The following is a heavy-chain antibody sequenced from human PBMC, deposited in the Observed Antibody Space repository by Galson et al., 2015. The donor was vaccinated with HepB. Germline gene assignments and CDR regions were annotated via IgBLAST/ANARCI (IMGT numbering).Heavy chain of an antibody. Sequence: SLRLSCAASGFTFSSFTMCWVRQAPGKGLEWVSATSGSGGSTYYADSVNGRFTISRGNYKNTLYLQMNSLRSENTAVYYCAKEYYASSGIAAAGTEYFQHCGQGTLVTVSS. J-gene: IGHJ1*01. D-gene: IGHD6-13*01. CDR2: TSGSGGST. CDR1: GFTFSSFT. V-gene: IGHV3-23*01. CDR3: AKEYYASSGIAAAGTEYFQH.